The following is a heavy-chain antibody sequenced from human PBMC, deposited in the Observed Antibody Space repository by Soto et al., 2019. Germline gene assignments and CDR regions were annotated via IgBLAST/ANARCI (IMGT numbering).Heavy chain of an antibody. CDR3: ARGRRSSSWRPPSYYYYGMDV. CDR2: INHSGST. V-gene: IGHV4-34*01. J-gene: IGHJ6*04. CDR1: GGSFSGYY. Sequence: PSETLSLTFAVHGGSFSGYYWSWIRQPPGKGLEWIGEINHSGSTNYNPSLKSRVTISVDTSKNQFSLKLSSVTAADTAVYYCARGRRSSSWRPPSYYYYGMDVWGKGTTVTVSS. D-gene: IGHD6-13*01.